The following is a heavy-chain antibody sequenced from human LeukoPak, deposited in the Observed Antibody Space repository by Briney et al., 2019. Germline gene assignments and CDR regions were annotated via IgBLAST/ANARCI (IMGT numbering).Heavy chain of an antibody. J-gene: IGHJ4*02. V-gene: IGHV3-21*04. CDR3: ARGTAAASNSPWGY. CDR2: ISSSSSYI. D-gene: IGHD6-13*01. Sequence: GGSLRLSCAASGFTFSSYSMNWVRRAPGKGLEWVSSISSSSSYIYYADSLKGRFTISRDNAKNSLYLQMNSLRAEDTAVYYCARGTAAASNSPWGYWGQGTLVTVSS. CDR1: GFTFSSYS.